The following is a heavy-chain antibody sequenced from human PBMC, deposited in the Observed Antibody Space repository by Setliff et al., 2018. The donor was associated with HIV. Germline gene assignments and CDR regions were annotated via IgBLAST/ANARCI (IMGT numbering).Heavy chain of an antibody. J-gene: IGHJ4*02. D-gene: IGHD5-18*01. CDR3: ARDWDSYGYGY. Sequence: SETLSLTCTVSGGSIKSSSDYWGWIRQPPGKGLEWIGTIYYSGSTYYNPSLKSRVTISVDTSKNQFSLKLSSVTAADTTVYYCARDWDSYGYGYWGQGTLVTVSS. V-gene: IGHV4-39*02. CDR1: GGSIKSSSDY. CDR2: IYYSGST.